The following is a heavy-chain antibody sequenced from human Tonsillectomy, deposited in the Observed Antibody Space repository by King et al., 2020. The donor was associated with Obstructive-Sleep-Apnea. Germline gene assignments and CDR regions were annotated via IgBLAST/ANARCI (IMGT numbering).Heavy chain of an antibody. D-gene: IGHD3-22*01. Sequence: QLVQSGAEVKKPGESLKISCKGSGYSFTSYWIGWVRQMPGKGLEWMGIIYPGDSDTRYSPSFQGQVTISAAKSISTAYLQWSSLKASDTAMYYCARLHYYDSSGDRYYFDYWGQGTLVTVSS. CDR1: GYSFTSYW. V-gene: IGHV5-51*01. CDR3: ARLHYYDSSGDRYYFDY. CDR2: IYPGDSDT. J-gene: IGHJ4*02.